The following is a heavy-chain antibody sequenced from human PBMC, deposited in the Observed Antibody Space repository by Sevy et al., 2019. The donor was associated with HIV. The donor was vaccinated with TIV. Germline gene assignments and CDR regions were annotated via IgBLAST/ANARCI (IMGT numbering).Heavy chain of an antibody. D-gene: IGHD2-21*02. CDR1: GFTFSTYA. Sequence: GGSLRLSCAASGFTFSTYAMSWVRQAPGKGLEWVSSISGGGGNTYYADSVQGRFTISRDNSKSTLYVQMNSLRADDTAVYYCAVTPNCGDDCRSGGPFYYIDVWGKGTTVTVSS. V-gene: IGHV3-23*01. J-gene: IGHJ6*03. CDR3: AVTPNCGDDCRSGGPFYYIDV. CDR2: ISGGGGNT.